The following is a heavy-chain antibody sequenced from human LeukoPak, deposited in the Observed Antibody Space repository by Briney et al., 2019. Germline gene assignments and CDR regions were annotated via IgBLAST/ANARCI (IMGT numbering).Heavy chain of an antibody. V-gene: IGHV4-30-4*08. CDR1: GGSISSGDYY. J-gene: IGHJ4*02. CDR3: ARQEMATIMGFDY. Sequence: SQTLSLTCTVSGGSISSGDYYWSWIRQPPGKGLEWIGYIYYSGSTYYNPSLKSRVTISVDTSKNQFSLKLSSVTAADTAVYYCARQEMATIMGFDYWGQGTLVTVSS. CDR2: IYYSGST. D-gene: IGHD5-24*01.